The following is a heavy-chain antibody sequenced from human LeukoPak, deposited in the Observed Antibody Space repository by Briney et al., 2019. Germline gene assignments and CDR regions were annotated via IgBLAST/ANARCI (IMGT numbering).Heavy chain of an antibody. CDR1: GGTFSSYA. V-gene: IGHV1-69*05. CDR2: IIPIFGTA. D-gene: IGHD2-21*02. Sequence: SVKVSCKASGGTFSSYAISWVRQAPGQGLEWMGGIIPIFGTANYAQKFQGRVTMTTDTSTSTAYMELRSLRSDDTAVYYCARDQRPYCGGDCPLDYWGQGTLVTVSS. J-gene: IGHJ4*02. CDR3: ARDQRPYCGGDCPLDY.